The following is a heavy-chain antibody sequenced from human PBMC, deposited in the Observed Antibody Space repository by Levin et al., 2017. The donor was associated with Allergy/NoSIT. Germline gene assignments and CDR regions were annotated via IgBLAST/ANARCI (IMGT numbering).Heavy chain of an antibody. CDR1: GFTFSDYY. CDR2: ISSSGSTI. V-gene: IGHV3-11*01. Sequence: LSLTCAASGFTFSDYYMSWIRQAPGKGLEWVSYISSSGSTIYYADSVKGRFTISRDNAKNSLYLQMNSLRAEDTAVYYCARYHDYLYGMDVWGQGTTVTVSS. CDR3: ARYHDYLYGMDV. J-gene: IGHJ6*02.